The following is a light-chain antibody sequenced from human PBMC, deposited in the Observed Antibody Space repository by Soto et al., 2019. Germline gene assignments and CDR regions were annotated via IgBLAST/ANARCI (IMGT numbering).Light chain of an antibody. V-gene: IGKV3-20*01. Sequence: EIVFTQSPATLSVSPGERATLSCRASQSVSSNLAWYQQKPGQAPRLLIYGASTTATGIPDRFSGSGSGTDFTLTISRLEPEDFAVDYCQQYGSSITFGQGTRLEIK. CDR1: QSVSSN. J-gene: IGKJ5*01. CDR3: QQYGSSIT. CDR2: GAS.